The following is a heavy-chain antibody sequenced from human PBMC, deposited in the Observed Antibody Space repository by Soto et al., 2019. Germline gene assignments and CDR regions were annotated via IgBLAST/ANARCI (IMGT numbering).Heavy chain of an antibody. J-gene: IGHJ6*02. V-gene: IGHV4-59*08. CDR3: ARHTYSGSYYSPYYYYGMDV. D-gene: IGHD1-26*01. CDR1: GGSISSYY. CDR2: IYYSGST. Sequence: ETLSLTCTVSGGSISSYYWSWIRQPPGKGLEWIGYIYYSGSTNYNPSLKSRVTISVDTSKNQFSLKLSSVTAADTAVYYCARHTYSGSYYSPYYYYGMDVWGQGTTVTVSS.